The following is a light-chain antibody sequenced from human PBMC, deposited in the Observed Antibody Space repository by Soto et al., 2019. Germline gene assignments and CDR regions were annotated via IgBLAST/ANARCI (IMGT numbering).Light chain of an antibody. CDR1: QSVNIRY. CDR3: QKFGNSTPLT. Sequence: EIVLTQSPGTLSLSPGERATLSCRASQSVNIRYLAWYQQKPGQAPRLLIYGAFNRATGIPDRFSGSGSGTDFTLTISRLEPEDFAVYFCQKFGNSTPLTLGGGTKVDIK. V-gene: IGKV3-20*01. J-gene: IGKJ4*01. CDR2: GAF.